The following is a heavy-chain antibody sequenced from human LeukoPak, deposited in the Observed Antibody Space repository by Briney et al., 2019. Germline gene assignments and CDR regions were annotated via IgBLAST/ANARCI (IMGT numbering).Heavy chain of an antibody. CDR1: GFTFSSYE. V-gene: IGHV3-48*03. CDR2: ISSSGSTI. D-gene: IGHD4-11*01. Sequence: GGSLRLSCAASGFTFSSYEMYWVRQAPGKGLEWVSYISSSGSTIYYADSVKGRFTISRDNAKNSLYLQMNSLSGEDTAVYYCARGLGLLTVNTGPTARAHPVWSYRYWGQGTLVTVSS. CDR3: ARGLGLLTVNTGPTARAHPVWSYRY. J-gene: IGHJ4*02.